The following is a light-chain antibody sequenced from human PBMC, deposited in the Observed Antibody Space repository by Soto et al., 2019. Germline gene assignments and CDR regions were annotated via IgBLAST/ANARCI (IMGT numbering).Light chain of an antibody. Sequence: QSVLTQPASVSGSPGQSITISCAGTRSDNGASNSVSWYQHLPGRSPTLIIYEATNRPSGVSERFSGSKAGDTASLTISGLQADDEAEYFRISYKTDDTFVFGSGTKVTVL. CDR1: RSDNGASNS. CDR2: EAT. J-gene: IGLJ1*01. V-gene: IGLV2-14*01. CDR3: ISYKTDDTFV.